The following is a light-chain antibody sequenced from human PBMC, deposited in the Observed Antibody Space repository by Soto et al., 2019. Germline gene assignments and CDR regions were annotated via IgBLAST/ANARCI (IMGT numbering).Light chain of an antibody. CDR2: AAS. J-gene: IGKJ3*01. Sequence: DIQMTQSPSSLSASVGDRVTITCRASQGISNYLAWYQQKPGKVPKLLIYAASTLQSGVPSRFSGSGSGTDFTLTISSLQPDDFATYYCQQYNSWLRLFAFGPGTKVDIK. CDR1: QGISNY. V-gene: IGKV1-27*01. CDR3: QQYNSWLRLFA.